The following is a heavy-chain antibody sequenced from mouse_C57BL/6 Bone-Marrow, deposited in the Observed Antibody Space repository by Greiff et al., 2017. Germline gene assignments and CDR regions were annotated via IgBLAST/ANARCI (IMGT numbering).Heavy chain of an antibody. CDR1: GYTFTSYW. CDR2: IHPNSGST. V-gene: IGHV1-64*01. D-gene: IGHD1-1*01. CDR3: ARGGLLYGSSPFWYFDV. J-gene: IGHJ1*03. Sequence: QVQLQQPGAELVKPGASVKLSCKASGYTFTSYWMHWVKQRPGQGLEWIGMIHPNSGSTNYNEKFKSKATLTVDNSSSTAYMQRSSLTSEDSAVYYCARGGLLYGSSPFWYFDVWGTGTTVTVSS.